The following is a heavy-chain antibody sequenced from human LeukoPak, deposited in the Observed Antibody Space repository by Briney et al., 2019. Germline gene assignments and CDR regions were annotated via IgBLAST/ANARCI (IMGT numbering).Heavy chain of an antibody. J-gene: IGHJ4*02. D-gene: IGHD6-13*01. V-gene: IGHV1-69*04. CDR3: AREASSSPPDY. Sequence: SVKVSCKASGGTFSSYAISWVRQAPGQGLEWMGRIIPILGIANYAQKFQGRATITADKSTSTAYMELSSLRSEDTAVYYCAREASSSPPDYWGQGTLVTVSS. CDR1: GGTFSSYA. CDR2: IIPILGIA.